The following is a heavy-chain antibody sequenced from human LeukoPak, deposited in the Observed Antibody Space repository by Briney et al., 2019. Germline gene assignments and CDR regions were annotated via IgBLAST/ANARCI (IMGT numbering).Heavy chain of an antibody. CDR1: GFNFSRCA. CDR3: ASLDI. J-gene: IGHJ3*02. CDR2: ISGSGGSI. V-gene: IGHV3-23*01. Sequence: PGGSLRLSCAASGFNFSRCAISWVRQAPGKGLEWISSISGSGGSIYYADSVKGRFTISRDNSKNTLYLELSGLRAEDTAVYYCASLDIWGQGTMVTVSS.